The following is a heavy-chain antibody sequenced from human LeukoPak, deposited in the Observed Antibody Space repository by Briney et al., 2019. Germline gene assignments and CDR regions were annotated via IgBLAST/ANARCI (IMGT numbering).Heavy chain of an antibody. J-gene: IGHJ4*02. Sequence: PGGSLRLSCAASGFTFNNYAMSWVRQAPGKGLEWFSAISSSGRSTWNADSVEGRFTISRDNSKNTLYLQMNSLRAEDTATYYCAKDHSDCRGGDCFLHQDWGQGTLVTVSS. CDR2: ISSSGRST. CDR3: AKDHSDCRGGDCFLHQD. V-gene: IGHV3-23*01. D-gene: IGHD2-21*02. CDR1: GFTFNNYA.